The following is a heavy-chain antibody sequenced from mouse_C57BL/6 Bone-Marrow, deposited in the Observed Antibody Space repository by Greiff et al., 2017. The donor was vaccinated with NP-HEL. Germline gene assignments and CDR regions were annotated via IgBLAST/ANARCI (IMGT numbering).Heavy chain of an antibody. CDR2: IYPGDGDT. D-gene: IGHD1-1*01. CDR3: ARYYGSSYYFDY. CDR1: GYAFSSYW. J-gene: IGHJ2*01. V-gene: IGHV1-80*01. Sequence: VKLMESGAELVKPGASVKISCKASGYAFSSYWMNWVKQRPGKGLEWIGQIYPGDGDTNYNGKFKGKATLTADKSSRTAYMQLSSLTSEDSAVYFCARYYGSSYYFDYWGQGTTLTVSS.